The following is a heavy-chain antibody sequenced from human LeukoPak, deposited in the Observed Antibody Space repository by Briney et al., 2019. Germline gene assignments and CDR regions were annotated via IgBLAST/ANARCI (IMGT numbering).Heavy chain of an antibody. J-gene: IGHJ4*02. CDR2: INPNSGGT. V-gene: IGHV1-2*02. CDR1: GYAFTGYY. D-gene: IGHD6-19*01. Sequence: GASVKVSCKASGYAFTGYYMHWVRQAPGQGLEWMGWINPNSGGTNYAQKFQGRVTMTRDTSISTAYMELSRLRSDDTAVYYCAREAAVAGGYFDYWGQGTLVTVSS. CDR3: AREAAVAGGYFDY.